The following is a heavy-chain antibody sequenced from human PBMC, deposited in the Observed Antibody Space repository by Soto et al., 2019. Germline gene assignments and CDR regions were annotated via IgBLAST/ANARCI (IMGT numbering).Heavy chain of an antibody. Sequence: SETLSLTCTVSGGSISSYYWSWMRQPPGKGLEWIGYIYYSGSTNYNPSLKSRVTISVDTSKNQFSLKLSSVTAADTAVDYCARDFKNSDAFDIWGQGTMVTVSS. CDR1: GGSISSYY. V-gene: IGHV4-59*01. J-gene: IGHJ3*02. CDR3: ARDFKNSDAFDI. CDR2: IYYSGST.